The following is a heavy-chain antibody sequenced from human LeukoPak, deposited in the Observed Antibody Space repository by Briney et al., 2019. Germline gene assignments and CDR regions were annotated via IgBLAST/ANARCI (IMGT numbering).Heavy chain of an antibody. CDR3: ARDSAYYSTSSFVDY. J-gene: IGHJ4*02. V-gene: IGHV3-7*01. D-gene: IGHD6-6*01. CDR2: IKQDGSEK. CDR1: GFTFSSYW. Sequence: PGGSLRLSCAASGFTFSSYWMTWVRQAPGKGLEWVANIKQDGSEKYYVDSVKGRFTISRDNAKNSLYLQMNSLRAEDTAVYYCARDSAYYSTSSFVDYWGQGTLVTASS.